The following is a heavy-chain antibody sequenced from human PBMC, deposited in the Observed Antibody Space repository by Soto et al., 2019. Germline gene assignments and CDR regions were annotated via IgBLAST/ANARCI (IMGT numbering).Heavy chain of an antibody. CDR2: IYYSGST. V-gene: IGHV4-39*01. CDR3: ARSAPGVVPAAIRRFFDY. D-gene: IGHD2-2*02. J-gene: IGHJ4*02. Sequence: GSLRLSCTVSGGSISSSSYYWGWIRQPPGKGLEWIGSIYYSGSTYYNPSLKSRVTISVDTSKNQFSLKLSSVTAADTAVYYCARSAPGVVPAAIRRFFDYWGQGTLVTVSS. CDR1: GGSISSSSYY.